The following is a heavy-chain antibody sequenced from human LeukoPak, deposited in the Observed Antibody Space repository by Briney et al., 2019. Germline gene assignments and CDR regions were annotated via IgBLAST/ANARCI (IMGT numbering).Heavy chain of an antibody. J-gene: IGHJ4*02. CDR3: ARVWAWGSGNYFDN. D-gene: IGHD7-27*01. CDR2: IRGDAGST. CDR1: GLTFDAFG. V-gene: IGHV3-20*04. Sequence: GGSLRLSCAASGLTFDAFGMTWVRQAPGKGLEWVSAIRGDAGSTGYADSVKGRFTISRDNAKNSLYLQMNSLRVEDTALYYCARVWAWGSGNYFDNWGQGTLVTVSS.